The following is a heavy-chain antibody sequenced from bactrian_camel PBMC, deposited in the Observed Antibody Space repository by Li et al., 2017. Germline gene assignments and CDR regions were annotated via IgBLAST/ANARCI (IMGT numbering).Heavy chain of an antibody. D-gene: IGHD3*01. CDR1: GYDYSPNY. Sequence: DVQLVESGGGSVQAGGSLRLSCAASGYDYSPNYMVMGWFRQSTGKEREGLAVIYTAAGNTFSADSVKGRFTISQDNAKNAAYLQMNSLRPEDSAMYYCAAADRFFGGCPDFTGRTPNYWGQGTQVTVS. CDR3: AAADRFFGGCPDFTGRTPNY. J-gene: IGHJ4*01. CDR2: IYTAAGNT. V-gene: IGHV3S40*01.